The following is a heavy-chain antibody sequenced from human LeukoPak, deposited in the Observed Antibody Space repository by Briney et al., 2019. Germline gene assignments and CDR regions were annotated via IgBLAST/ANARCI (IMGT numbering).Heavy chain of an antibody. CDR2: IYYSGST. J-gene: IGHJ3*02. CDR3: ARSPPMVYYDSSGYYRDAFDI. V-gene: IGHV4-39*07. D-gene: IGHD3-22*01. Sequence: SSETLSLTCTVSGGSISSSSYYWGWIRQPPGKGLEWIGSIYYSGSTYYNPSLKSRVTISVDTSKNQFSLKLSSVTAADTAVYYCARSPPMVYYDSSGYYRDAFDIWGQGTMVTVSS. CDR1: GGSISSSSYY.